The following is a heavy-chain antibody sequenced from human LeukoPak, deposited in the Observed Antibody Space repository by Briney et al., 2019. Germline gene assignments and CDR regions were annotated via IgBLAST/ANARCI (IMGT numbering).Heavy chain of an antibody. Sequence: GSLRLSCAASGFTFSSYSMNWVRQAPGKGLEWVGVILSDGGEKYYAHSVKGRFTISRDNSKNTVFLQMSSLRPEDTAVYYCVRGDCSGTSCYSNYGMDVWGQGTTVTVSS. J-gene: IGHJ6*02. CDR1: GFTFSSYS. CDR3: VRGDCSGTSCYSNYGMDV. V-gene: IGHV3-30*03. D-gene: IGHD2-2*01. CDR2: ILSDGGEK.